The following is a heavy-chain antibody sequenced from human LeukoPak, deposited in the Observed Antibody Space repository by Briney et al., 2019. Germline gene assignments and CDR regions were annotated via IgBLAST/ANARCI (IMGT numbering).Heavy chain of an antibody. CDR1: GGSIGSGDYY. V-gene: IGHV4-30-4*08. Sequence: SETLSLTCTVSGGSIGSGDYYWSWIRQPPGKGLEWIGYIYYSGSTYYNPSLKSRVTISVDTSKNQFSLKLSSVTAADTAVYYCARAPGRNNWFDPWGQGTLVTVSS. J-gene: IGHJ5*02. CDR2: IYYSGST. CDR3: ARAPGRNNWFDP.